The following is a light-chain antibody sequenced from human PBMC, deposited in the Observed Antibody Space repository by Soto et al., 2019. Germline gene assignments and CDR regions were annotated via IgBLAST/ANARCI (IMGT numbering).Light chain of an antibody. CDR2: DAS. J-gene: IGKJ1*01. CDR3: QQANSFPRT. Sequence: EIVVTQSPATLSLSPGERATLSCRASQSVSSYLAWYQQKPGQAPRLLIYDASNRATGIPARFSGSESGTDFTLTISSLEPEDFATYYCQQANSFPRTFGQGTKVEIK. CDR1: QSVSSY. V-gene: IGKV3-11*01.